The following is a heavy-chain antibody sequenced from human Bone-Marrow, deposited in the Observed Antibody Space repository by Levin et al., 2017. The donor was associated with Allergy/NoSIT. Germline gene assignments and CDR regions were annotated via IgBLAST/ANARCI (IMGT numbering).Heavy chain of an antibody. V-gene: IGHV3-30*18. CDR3: AKDTVDYGRYYYRGMDV. D-gene: IGHD4-17*01. CDR2: ISYDGTNK. J-gene: IGHJ6*02. Sequence: SGGSLRLSCAASGFSFNSYGMHWVRQVPGKGLEWVAVISYDGTNKYYADSVKGRFTISRDNSKNTLNLQMNSLRPEDTAVYYCAKDTVDYGRYYYRGMDVWGPGTTVTVSS. CDR1: GFSFNSYG.